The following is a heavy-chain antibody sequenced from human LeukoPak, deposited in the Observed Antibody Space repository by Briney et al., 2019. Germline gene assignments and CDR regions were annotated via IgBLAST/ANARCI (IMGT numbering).Heavy chain of an antibody. CDR3: ARALPFDC. CDR2: IYSGGNT. J-gene: IGHJ4*02. V-gene: IGHV3-66*01. CDR1: GFTPSSNY. Sequence: GRSLRPSCAASGFTPSSNYMSWVRQAPGKGLEWVSVIYSGGNTYYANSVKGRFTISRDNSKNTVYLQMTSLRAQHTAMYYCARALPFDCWGQGTLVSVSS.